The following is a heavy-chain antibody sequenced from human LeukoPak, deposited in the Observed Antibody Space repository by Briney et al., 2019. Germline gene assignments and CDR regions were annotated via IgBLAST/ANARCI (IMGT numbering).Heavy chain of an antibody. CDR1: GFTFSSYA. D-gene: IGHD5-18*01. V-gene: IGHV3-30-3*01. CDR3: ARVSSYGNNWFDP. Sequence: PGRSLRLSCAASGFTFSSYAMHWVRQAPGKGLEWVAVISYGGSNKYYADSVKGRFTISRDNSKNTLYLQMNSLRAEDTAVYYCARVSSYGNNWFDPWGQGTLVTVSS. J-gene: IGHJ5*02. CDR2: ISYGGSNK.